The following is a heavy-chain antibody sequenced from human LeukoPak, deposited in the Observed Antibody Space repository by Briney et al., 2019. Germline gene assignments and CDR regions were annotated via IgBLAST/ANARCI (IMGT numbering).Heavy chain of an antibody. CDR3: SGGVRFTVWASE. V-gene: IGHV4-34*01. Sequence: SETLSLTCTVYGGSFSGCYWSWMRQPPEKGLEWIGEINHSGSTNYNPSLKSRVTISVDTSKNQFSVKLSSVTAADTAVNNRSGGVRFTVWASEWGQASLVTVSS. J-gene: IGHJ4*02. CDR2: INHSGST. CDR1: GGSFSGCY. D-gene: IGHD3-9*01.